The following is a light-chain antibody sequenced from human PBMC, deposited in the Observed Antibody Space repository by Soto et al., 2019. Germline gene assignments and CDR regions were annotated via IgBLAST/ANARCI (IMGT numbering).Light chain of an antibody. J-gene: IGKJ5*01. Sequence: EIVLTQSPATLSLSPGERATLSCRAGQSVSSYLAWYQQKPGQAPRLLIHDASNKATGIPARFSGSGSGKDFTLTISSLEPEEFAVYYGQQRSNWPPEGTFGQGTRLEIK. CDR3: QQRSNWPPEGT. CDR2: DAS. V-gene: IGKV3-11*01. CDR1: QSVSSY.